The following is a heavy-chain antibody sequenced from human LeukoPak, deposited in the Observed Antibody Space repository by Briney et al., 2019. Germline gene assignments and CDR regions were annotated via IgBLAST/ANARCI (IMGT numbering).Heavy chain of an antibody. CDR1: GGTFSSYA. CDR2: INPNSGGT. CDR3: ARGGGVDTAMVAH. Sequence: GASVKVSCKASGGTFSSYAISWVRQAPGQGLEWMGWINPNSGGTNYAQKFQGWVTMTRDTSISTAYMELSRLRSDDTAVYYCARGGGVDTAMVAHWGQGTLVTVSS. D-gene: IGHD5-18*01. J-gene: IGHJ4*02. V-gene: IGHV1-2*04.